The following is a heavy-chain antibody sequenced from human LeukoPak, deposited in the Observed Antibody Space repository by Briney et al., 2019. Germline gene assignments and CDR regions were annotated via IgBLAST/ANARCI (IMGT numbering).Heavy chain of an antibody. CDR3: AKDRVDGSGSQFDS. D-gene: IGHD3-10*01. CDR1: GFSFTTYA. V-gene: IGHV3-23*01. J-gene: IGHJ4*02. CDR2: ISGRGGST. Sequence: GGSLRLSCVASGFSFTTYAMSWVRQAPGKGLEWVSVISGRGGSTYYADSVKGRFTISRDNAMDTLYLQMNSLRADDTAVYYCAKDRVDGSGSQFDSWGQGSLVIVSS.